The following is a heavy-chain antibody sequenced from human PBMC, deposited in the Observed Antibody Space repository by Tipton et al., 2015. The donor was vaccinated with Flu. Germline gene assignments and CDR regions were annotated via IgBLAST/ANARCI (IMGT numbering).Heavy chain of an antibody. CDR1: GGSISSYY. J-gene: IGHJ6*03. CDR3: ARGGRPLYSSGWYYYYYMDV. V-gene: IGHV4-59*01. Sequence: GLVKPSETLSLTCTVSGGSISSYYWSWIRQPPGKGLEWIGYIYYSGSTNYNPSLKSRVTISVDTSKNQFSLKLSSVTAADTAVYYCARGGRPLYSSGWYYYYYMDVWGKGTTVTVSS. CDR2: IYYSGST. D-gene: IGHD6-19*01.